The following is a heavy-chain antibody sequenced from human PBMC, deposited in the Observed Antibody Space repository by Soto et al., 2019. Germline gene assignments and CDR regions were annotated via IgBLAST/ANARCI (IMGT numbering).Heavy chain of an antibody. CDR1: GGSFSGYC. V-gene: IGHV4-34*01. CDR2: INHSGST. D-gene: IGHD3-3*01. J-gene: IGHJ4*02. Sequence: SETLSLTCAVYGGSFSGYCWSWIRQPPGKGLELIGEINHSGSTNYNPSLKSRVTISVDTSKNQFSLKLSSVTAADTAVYYCARSRSYYDFWSGSQYTAHFDYWGQGTLVTVSS. CDR3: ARSRSYYDFWSGSQYTAHFDY.